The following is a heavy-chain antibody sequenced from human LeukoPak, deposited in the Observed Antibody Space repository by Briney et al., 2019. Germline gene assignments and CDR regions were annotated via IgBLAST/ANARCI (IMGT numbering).Heavy chain of an antibody. Sequence: GGSLRLSCAASGFTFSSYTMNWVRQAPGKGLEWVSSISSSSSAIYYAASVKGRFTISRGNAKNPLYLQMNSLRDEDTAVYYCARGALRYSDYWGQGTLVTVSS. CDR1: GFTFSSYT. D-gene: IGHD3-9*01. J-gene: IGHJ4*02. V-gene: IGHV3-48*02. CDR2: ISSSSSAI. CDR3: ARGALRYSDY.